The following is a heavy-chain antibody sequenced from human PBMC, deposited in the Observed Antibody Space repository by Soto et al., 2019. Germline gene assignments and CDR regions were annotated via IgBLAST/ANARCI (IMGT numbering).Heavy chain of an antibody. Sequence: GGSLRLSCAASGFTFSSYAMSWVRQAPGKGLEWVSAISGSGGSTYYADSVKGRFTISRDNSKNTLYLQMNSLRAEDTAVYYCAKEPPPIVGATSSRETDYWGQGTLVTVSS. CDR2: ISGSGGST. D-gene: IGHD1-26*01. CDR1: GFTFSSYA. CDR3: AKEPPPIVGATSSRETDY. V-gene: IGHV3-23*01. J-gene: IGHJ4*02.